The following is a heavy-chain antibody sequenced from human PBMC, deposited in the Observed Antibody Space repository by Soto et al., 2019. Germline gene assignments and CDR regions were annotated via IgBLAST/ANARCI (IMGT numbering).Heavy chain of an antibody. J-gene: IGHJ4*02. Sequence: QVQLVQSGAEVKKPGASVKVSCKDSGYTFTSYDINWVRQATGQGLELMVWMNTNSGNTGYAQKFQGRYTMTRNTSISTAYMELSSLRSEETAVYYCASGISGRLPTHKVEGNSKRSYYFDYWGQGTLDTGSA. V-gene: IGHV1-8*01. CDR3: ASGISGRLPTHKVEGNSKRSYYFDY. CDR2: MNTNSGNT. D-gene: IGHD1-20*01. CDR1: GYTFTSYD.